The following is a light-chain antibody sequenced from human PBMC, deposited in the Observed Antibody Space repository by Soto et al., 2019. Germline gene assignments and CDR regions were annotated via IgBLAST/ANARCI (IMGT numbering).Light chain of an antibody. Sequence: EIVLTQSPATLSLSPGERATLSCRASQGVSSYLAWYQKKPGQAPRLLLYDASNRATGIPARFSGSGPGTDFTLTISSLEPEDCAVYYCQQRSNWHPGLTFGGGTKLEIK. CDR3: QQRSNWHPGLT. CDR2: DAS. V-gene: IGKV3D-11*01. CDR1: QGVSSY. J-gene: IGKJ4*01.